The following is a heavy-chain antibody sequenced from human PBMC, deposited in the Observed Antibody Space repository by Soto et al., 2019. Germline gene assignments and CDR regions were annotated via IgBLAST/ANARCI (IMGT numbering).Heavy chain of an antibody. CDR3: ARELSPSGGGGWVDY. CDR2: IYYSGST. CDR1: GGSISSGGYY. Sequence: QVQLQESGPGLVKPSQTLSLTCTVSGGSISSGGYYWSWIRQHPGKGLEWIGYIYYSGSTYYNPSLKSRVTISVDTSKNHCSLKLSSVTAADTAVYYCARELSPSGGGGWVDYWGQGTLVTVSS. J-gene: IGHJ4*02. V-gene: IGHV4-31*03. D-gene: IGHD2-8*02.